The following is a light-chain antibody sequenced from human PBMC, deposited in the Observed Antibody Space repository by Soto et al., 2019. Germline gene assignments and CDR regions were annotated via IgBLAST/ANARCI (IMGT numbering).Light chain of an antibody. CDR3: SSYAGRSNV. V-gene: IGLV2-8*01. CDR2: EVT. CDR1: SSDVGGYNY. Sequence: QSVLTQPPSASGSPGQSVAISCTGTSSDVGGYNYVSWYQQHPGKAPKLMIYEVTKRPSGVPDRFSGSKSGNTASLTVSGLQAEDEADYYCSSYAGRSNVFGTGTKLTVL. J-gene: IGLJ1*01.